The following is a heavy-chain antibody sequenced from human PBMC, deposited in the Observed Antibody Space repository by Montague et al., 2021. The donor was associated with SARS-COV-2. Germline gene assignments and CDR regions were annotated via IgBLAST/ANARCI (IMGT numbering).Heavy chain of an antibody. CDR1: GASISTGAYY. V-gene: IGHV4-31*03. CDR3: ATASGSGSLGVHY. D-gene: IGHD3-10*01. Sequence: TLSLTCTVSGASISTGAYYWSWIRQHPEKGLEWIGYIYYSGTIYYDPSLKSRVTISLDTSNNHASLKLSSVTAADTAVYYCATASGSGSLGVHYWGQGTLVLVSS. CDR2: IYYSGTI. J-gene: IGHJ4*02.